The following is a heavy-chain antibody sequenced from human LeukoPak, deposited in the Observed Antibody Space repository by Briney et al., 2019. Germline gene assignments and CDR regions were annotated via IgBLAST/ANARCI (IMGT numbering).Heavy chain of an antibody. CDR2: IYTSGST. CDR3: ARDRTSLWELIQGRWFDP. D-gene: IGHD1-26*01. CDR1: GGSISSYY. J-gene: IGHJ5*02. Sequence: SETLSLTCTVSGGSISSYYWSWIRQPAGKGLEWIGRIYTSGSTNYNPSLKSRVTMSVDTSKNQFSLKLSSVTAADTAVYYCARDRTSLWELIQGRWFDPWGQRTLVTVSS. V-gene: IGHV4-4*07.